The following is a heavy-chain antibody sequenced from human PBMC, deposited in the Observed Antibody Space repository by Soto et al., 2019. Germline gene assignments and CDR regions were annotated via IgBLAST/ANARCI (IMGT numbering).Heavy chain of an antibody. Sequence: VGSLRLSCEASRFSFSDSWMSWVRQAPGKGPEWVANINQDGSEKYYVDSVKGRFAISRDNAKNSLFLQMNSLRAEDTAVYYCAGASSWGHGSLVNVSS. CDR2: INQDGSEK. CDR3: AGASS. J-gene: IGHJ4*01. V-gene: IGHV3-7*04. CDR1: RFSFSDSW.